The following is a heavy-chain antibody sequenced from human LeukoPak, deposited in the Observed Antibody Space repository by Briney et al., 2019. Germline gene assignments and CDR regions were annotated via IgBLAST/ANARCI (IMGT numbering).Heavy chain of an antibody. D-gene: IGHD3-10*01. CDR3: ARVLDGSGSRSFDY. CDR1: GFTFSSYG. V-gene: IGHV3-74*01. Sequence: GGSLRLSCAASGFTFSSYGMHWVRQAPGKGLVWVSRINSDGNNTNYADSVKGRFTISRDNAKNTLYLQMNSLRAEDTAVYFCARVLDGSGSRSFDYWGQGTLVTVSS. J-gene: IGHJ4*02. CDR2: INSDGNNT.